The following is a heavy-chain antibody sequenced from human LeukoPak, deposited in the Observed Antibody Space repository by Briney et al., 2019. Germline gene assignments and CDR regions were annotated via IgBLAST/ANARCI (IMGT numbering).Heavy chain of an antibody. J-gene: IGHJ4*02. D-gene: IGHD1-26*01. CDR3: ARGGKRGSYYSAADY. CDR2: IYYDGNT. CDR1: GGSISGYY. V-gene: IGHV4-59*12. Sequence: SETLSLTCTVTGGSISGYYWNWIRQPPGGGLEWIGYIYYDGNTNYSPSVKSQVTISVDMSKNQFSLKLSSVTAADTAVYYCARGGKRGSYYSAADYWGQGTLVTVSS.